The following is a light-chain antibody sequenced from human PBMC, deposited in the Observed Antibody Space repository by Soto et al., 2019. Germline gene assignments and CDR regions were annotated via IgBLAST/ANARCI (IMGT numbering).Light chain of an antibody. Sequence: QSVLTQPPSVSEPPGQRVTISCTGSSSNIGAGYEAHWYQQVPGTAPKLLIYENNNRPSGVPDRFSGSKSGTSASLAITGLQADDEAEYYCQSYDSSLSGYVFGTGTKLTVL. CDR2: ENN. CDR1: SSNIGAGYE. CDR3: QSYDSSLSGYV. V-gene: IGLV1-40*01. J-gene: IGLJ1*01.